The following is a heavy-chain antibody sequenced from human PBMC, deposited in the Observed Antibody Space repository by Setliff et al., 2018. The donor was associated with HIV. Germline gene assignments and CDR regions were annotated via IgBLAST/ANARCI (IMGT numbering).Heavy chain of an antibody. CDR1: GFTFTSYG. D-gene: IGHD6-25*01. V-gene: IGHV3-33*01. CDR3: TRTSRAAY. CDR2: IWYDGSYK. J-gene: IGHJ4*02. Sequence: PGGSLRLSCAVSGFTFTSYGMHWVRQAPGKGLEWVAVIWYDGSYKYYADSVKGRFTISRDNAKSSLYLQMNSLRAEDTAVYYCTRTSRAAYWGRGTLVTVSS.